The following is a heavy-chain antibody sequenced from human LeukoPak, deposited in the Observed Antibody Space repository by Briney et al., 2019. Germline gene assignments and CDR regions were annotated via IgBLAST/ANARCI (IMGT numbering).Heavy chain of an antibody. J-gene: IGHJ1*01. D-gene: IGHD6-19*01. Sequence: SETLSLTCTVSGGSISSYYWSWIRQPPGKGLEWIGYIYYSGSTNYNPSLKSRVTISVDTSKNQFSLKLSSVTAADTAVYYCARFVAVAGFEYFQHWGQGTLVTVSS. CDR2: IYYSGST. V-gene: IGHV4-59*08. CDR1: GGSISSYY. CDR3: ARFVAVAGFEYFQH.